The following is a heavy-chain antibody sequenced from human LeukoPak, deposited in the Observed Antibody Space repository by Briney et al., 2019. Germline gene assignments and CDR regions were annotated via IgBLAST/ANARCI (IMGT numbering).Heavy chain of an antibody. Sequence: GGSLRLSCAASGFTFSDYYMSWIRQAPGKGLEWVSYISSSGSTIYYADSVKGRFTISRDNAKNSLYLQMNSLRAEDTAVYYCAKTRATVTPPDYWGQGTLVTVSS. V-gene: IGHV3-11*04. CDR1: GFTFSDYY. J-gene: IGHJ4*02. CDR3: AKTRATVTPPDY. D-gene: IGHD4-17*01. CDR2: ISSSGSTI.